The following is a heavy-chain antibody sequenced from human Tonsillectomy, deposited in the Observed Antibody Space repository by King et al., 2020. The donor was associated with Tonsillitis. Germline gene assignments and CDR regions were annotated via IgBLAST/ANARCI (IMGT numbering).Heavy chain of an antibody. V-gene: IGHV3-21*01. CDR2: ISSSSTYI. CDR3: ASDSFDYFYGMDV. Sequence: EVQLVESGGGLVKPGGSLRLSCAASGFTFSSYNMNWVRQAPGKGLEWVSSISSSSTYIYYADSLRGRFTISRDSAKNSLYLQMNSLRAEDTAVYYCASDSFDYFYGMDVWGQGTTVTVSS. D-gene: IGHD3-3*01. CDR1: GFTFSSYN. J-gene: IGHJ6*02.